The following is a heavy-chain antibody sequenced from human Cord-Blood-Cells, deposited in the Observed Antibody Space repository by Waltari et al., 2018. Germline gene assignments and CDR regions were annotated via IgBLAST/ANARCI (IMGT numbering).Heavy chain of an antibody. CDR2: INAGNGNT. Sequence: QVQLVQSGAEVKKPGASVKVSCKASGYTFTSYAMHWVRQAPGQRLEWVGWINAGNGNTKYSQKFQGRGTITRGTAASTAYMEVGSRRSEATAVYYWARDSNGGGLELRYYYYGMDVWGQGTTVTVSS. J-gene: IGHJ6*02. CDR1: GYTFTSYA. D-gene: IGHD1-7*01. V-gene: IGHV1-3*01. CDR3: ARDSNGGGLELRYYYYGMDV.